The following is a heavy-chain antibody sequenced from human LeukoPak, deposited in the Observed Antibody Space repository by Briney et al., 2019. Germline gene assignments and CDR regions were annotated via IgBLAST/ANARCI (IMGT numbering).Heavy chain of an antibody. CDR2: IRYTGDT. V-gene: IGHV4-59*01. CDR3: AKVPPQRCPGDTCYPLFEY. D-gene: IGHD2-15*01. CDR1: GDSISSSY. Sequence: PSETLSLNCTVSGDSISSSYWIWIRHSPGKGLEWIGYIRYTGDTNYNPSFKSRVTISLDTSKNQFFLNLNSVTTADTAIYYCAKVPPQRCPGDTCYPLFEYRRQGTLVTVSS. J-gene: IGHJ4*02.